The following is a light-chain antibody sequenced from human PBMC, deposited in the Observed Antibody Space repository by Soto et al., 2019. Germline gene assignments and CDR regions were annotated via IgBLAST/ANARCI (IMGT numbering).Light chain of an antibody. V-gene: IGLV2-14*01. CDR2: DVS. J-gene: IGLJ2*01. Sequence: QSALTQPASVSGSPGQSITISCTGTSSDVGGYNYVSWYQQHTGKAPKLMIYDVSNRPSGVSNRFSGSKSGNTASLTISGLQAEDEADYYCSSYTSSSTLQFGGGTKLTVL. CDR3: SSYTSSSTLQ. CDR1: SSDVGGYNY.